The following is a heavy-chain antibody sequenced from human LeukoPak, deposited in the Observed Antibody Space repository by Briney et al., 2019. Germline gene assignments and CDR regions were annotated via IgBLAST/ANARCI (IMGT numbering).Heavy chain of an antibody. D-gene: IGHD2-15*01. Sequence: GGSLRLSCAASGXTFSSYAMSWVRQAPGKGLGWVSTISAAGGITYYADSVKGRFTISRDNSKNTLFLQMSSLGAEDTAVYYCAGYYCSSGTCRKYLDYWGQGTLVTVSS. CDR3: AGYYCSSGTCRKYLDY. CDR1: GXTFSSYA. J-gene: IGHJ4*02. V-gene: IGHV3-23*01. CDR2: ISAAGGIT.